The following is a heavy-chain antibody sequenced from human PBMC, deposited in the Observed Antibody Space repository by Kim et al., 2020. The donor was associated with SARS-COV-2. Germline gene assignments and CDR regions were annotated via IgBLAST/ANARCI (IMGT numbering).Heavy chain of an antibody. Sequence: DSVKGRFTISRDNSMNTLYLQMNSLRAEDTAVYYCAKDPAARSSYHYFDYWGQGTLVTVSS. D-gene: IGHD6-6*01. CDR3: AKDPAARSSYHYFDY. V-gene: IGHV3-33*06. J-gene: IGHJ4*02.